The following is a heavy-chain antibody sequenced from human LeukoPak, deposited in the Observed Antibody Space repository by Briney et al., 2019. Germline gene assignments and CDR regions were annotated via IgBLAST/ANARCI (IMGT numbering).Heavy chain of an antibody. J-gene: IGHJ5*02. CDR3: ARANXXP. CDR1: GYTFTSYG. V-gene: IGHV1-18*01. CDR2: ISAYNGNT. Sequence: AXVKVXXXASGYTFTSYGISWVRQAPGQGLEWMGWISAYNGNTNYAQKLQGRVTMTTDTSTSTAYMEMRRLRSDDTAGYYCARANXXPWGQGTLVTVSS.